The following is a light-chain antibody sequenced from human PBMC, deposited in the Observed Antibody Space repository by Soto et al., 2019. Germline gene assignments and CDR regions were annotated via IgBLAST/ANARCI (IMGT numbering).Light chain of an antibody. CDR2: GAS. J-gene: IGKJ5*01. CDR3: QQRSNWQIT. V-gene: IGKV3-15*01. Sequence: EIVMSQSPATLSVSPGERATLSCRASQSVGSNLAWYQQKPGQAPRLLIYGASTRATGIPDRFIGGGSGTDFTLTISSLEPDDFAVYYCQQRSNWQITVGQGTRLEIK. CDR1: QSVGSN.